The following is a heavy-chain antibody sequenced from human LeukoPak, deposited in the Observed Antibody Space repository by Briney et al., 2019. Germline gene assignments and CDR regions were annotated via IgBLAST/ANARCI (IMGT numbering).Heavy chain of an antibody. D-gene: IGHD1-26*01. CDR1: GYSFTIYW. Sequence: GESLKISCKGSGYSFTIYWIGWVRQMPGKGLEWMGNIYPGDSDTRYSPSFQGQVTIFDDKSHSTAYLQWSSMRASDPAMYSCARLNEGAMAPFDYWGQGTLVTVSS. J-gene: IGHJ4*02. CDR3: ARLNEGAMAPFDY. CDR2: IYPGDSDT. V-gene: IGHV5-51*01.